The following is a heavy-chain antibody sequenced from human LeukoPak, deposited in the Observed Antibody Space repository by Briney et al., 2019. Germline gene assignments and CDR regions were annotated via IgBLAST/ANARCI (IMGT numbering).Heavy chain of an antibody. D-gene: IGHD3-3*01. CDR2: IIPIFGTA. CDR3: ARALVEGYFDY. Sequence: SVKVSCKASGYTFTSYGISWVRQAPGQGLEWMGGIIPIFGTANYAQKFQGRVTITADKSTSTACMELRSLRSDDTAVYYCARALVEGYFDYWGQGTLVTVSS. V-gene: IGHV1-69*06. J-gene: IGHJ4*02. CDR1: GYTFTSYG.